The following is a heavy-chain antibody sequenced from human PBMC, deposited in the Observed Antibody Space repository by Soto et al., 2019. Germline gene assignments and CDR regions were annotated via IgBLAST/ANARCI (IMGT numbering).Heavy chain of an antibody. J-gene: IGHJ4*02. CDR1: GFTFTSSA. V-gene: IGHV1-58*01. Sequence: SVKVSCKASGFTFTSSAVQWVRQARGQRLEWIGWIVVGSGNTNYAQKFQERVTITRDMSTSTAYMELSSLRSEDTAVYYCAANTYYYDSSGYYPDYWGQGTLVTVSS. D-gene: IGHD3-22*01. CDR3: AANTYYYDSSGYYPDY. CDR2: IVVGSGNT.